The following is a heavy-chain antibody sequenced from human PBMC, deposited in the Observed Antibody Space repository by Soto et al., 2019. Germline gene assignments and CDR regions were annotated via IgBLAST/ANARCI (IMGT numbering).Heavy chain of an antibody. V-gene: IGHV1-46*01. J-gene: IGHJ5*02. CDR3: ARDQSGIGWYVDWFDP. Sequence: ASVKVSCKASGYPFTNYYIHWVRQAPGQGLEWMGITNPSTGSTSYAQQFQGRVTFTRDTVATTVYMELTSLTSEDSAVYYCARDQSGIGWYVDWFDPWGQGTLVTVSS. D-gene: IGHD6-19*01. CDR1: GYPFTNYY. CDR2: TNPSTGST.